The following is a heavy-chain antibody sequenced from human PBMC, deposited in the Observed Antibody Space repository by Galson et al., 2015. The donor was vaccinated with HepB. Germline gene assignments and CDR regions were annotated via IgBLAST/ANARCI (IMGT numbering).Heavy chain of an antibody. Sequence: SVKVSCKASGGTFSSYTISWVRQAPGQGLEWMGRIIPILGIANYAQKFQGRVTITADKSTSTAYMELSSLRSEDTAVYYCARGGALVVVVPAAILKSDYMDVWGKGTTVTVSS. CDR2: IIPILGIA. CDR3: ARGGALVVVVPAAILKSDYMDV. D-gene: IGHD2-2*01. J-gene: IGHJ6*03. V-gene: IGHV1-69*02. CDR1: GGTFSSYT.